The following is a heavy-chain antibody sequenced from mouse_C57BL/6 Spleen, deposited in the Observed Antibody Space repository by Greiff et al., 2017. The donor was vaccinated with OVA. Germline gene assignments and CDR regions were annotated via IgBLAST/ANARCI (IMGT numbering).Heavy chain of an antibody. J-gene: IGHJ2*01. CDR2: INPNNGGA. CDR3: ARSAYYSNYFDY. CDR1: GYTFTDYN. V-gene: IGHV1-22*01. D-gene: IGHD2-5*01. Sequence: EVQLQQSGPELVKPGASVKMSCKASGYTFTDYNIHWVKQSHGKSLEWIGYINPNNGGASYNQKFKGKATLTVSKSSSTAYMELRSLTSEDSSVYYCARSAYYSNYFDYWGQGTTLTVSS.